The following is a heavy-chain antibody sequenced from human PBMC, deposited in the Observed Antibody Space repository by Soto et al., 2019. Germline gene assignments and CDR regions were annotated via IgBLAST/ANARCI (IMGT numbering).Heavy chain of an antibody. CDR1: GFTFSNAW. CDR3: TTVGFSVRSYYSLGAFDI. Sequence: GGSLRLSCAASGFTFSNAWMSWVRQAPGKGLEWVGRIKSKTDGGTTDYAAPVKGRFTISRDDSKNTLYLQMNSLKTEDTAVYYCTTVGFSVRSYYSLGAFDIWGQGTMVTVSS. CDR2: IKSKTDGGTT. J-gene: IGHJ3*02. D-gene: IGHD1-26*01. V-gene: IGHV3-15*01.